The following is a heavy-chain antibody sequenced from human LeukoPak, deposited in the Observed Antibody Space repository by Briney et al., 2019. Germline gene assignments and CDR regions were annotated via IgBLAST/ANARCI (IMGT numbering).Heavy chain of an antibody. CDR3: ARDGYASGSHDY. Sequence: GGSLRLSCEVSGITLTSYWMICVRQAPGEGREGVANVKQDGSDKYYVDSVKGRFTISRDNAKNSLYLHMNSLRAEDTAVYYCARDGYASGSHDYWGQGTLVTVSS. J-gene: IGHJ4*02. D-gene: IGHD3-10*01. CDR1: GITLTSYW. V-gene: IGHV3-7*01. CDR2: VKQDGSDK.